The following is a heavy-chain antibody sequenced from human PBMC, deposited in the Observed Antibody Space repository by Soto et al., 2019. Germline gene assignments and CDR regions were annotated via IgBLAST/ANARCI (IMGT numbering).Heavy chain of an antibody. V-gene: IGHV4-39*01. CDR2: IYYSGST. CDR1: GCSISSSSYY. D-gene: IGHD2-15*01. Sequence: SETLSLTCTVSGCSISSSSYYWGWIRQPPGKGLEWIGSIYYSGSTYYNPSLKSRVTISVDTSKNQFSLKLSSVTAADTAVYYCARLNEDIVVVVAAPGGWFDPWGQGTLVTVSS. CDR3: ARLNEDIVVVVAAPGGWFDP. J-gene: IGHJ5*02.